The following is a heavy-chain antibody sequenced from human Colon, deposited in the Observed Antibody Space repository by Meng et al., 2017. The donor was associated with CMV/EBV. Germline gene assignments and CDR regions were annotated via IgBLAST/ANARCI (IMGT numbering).Heavy chain of an antibody. CDR3: ARLSYTTGTPGPYYYGMDV. CDR2: ISSDGSNT. D-gene: IGHD4-17*01. Sequence: FTSFAIHWVRHAPGRGLEWVALISSDGSNTYYADSVEGRFTISRDNSKTTLYVQMNSLRAEDTAVYFCARLSYTTGTPGPYYYGMDVWGQGTMVTVSS. J-gene: IGHJ6*02. CDR1: FTSFA. V-gene: IGHV3-30-3*01.